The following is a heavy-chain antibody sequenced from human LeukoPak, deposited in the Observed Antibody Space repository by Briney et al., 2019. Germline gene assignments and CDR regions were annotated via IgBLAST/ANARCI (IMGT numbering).Heavy chain of an antibody. CDR3: ARGLDDYIWGSYRYTRTIPFDY. D-gene: IGHD3-16*02. J-gene: IGHJ4*02. CDR1: GGSFSGYY. V-gene: IGHV4-34*01. CDR2: INHSGST. Sequence: PSETLSLTCAVYGGSFSGYYWSWIRQPPGKGLEWVGGINHSGSTNYNPSLKSRVTISVDTSKNQFSLKLSSVTAADTAVYYCARGLDDYIWGSYRYTRTIPFDYWGQGTLVTASS.